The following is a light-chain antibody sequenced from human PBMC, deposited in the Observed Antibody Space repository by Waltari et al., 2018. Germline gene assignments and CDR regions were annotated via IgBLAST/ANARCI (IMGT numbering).Light chain of an antibody. V-gene: IGKV1-39*01. J-gene: IGKJ1*01. CDR1: QSISSF. CDR3: QQSYSTLWT. Sequence: DIQMTQSPSSLSASVGDRVTITCRASQSISSFLNWYQQKPGKAPKLLIFAASSLQSGVPSRFNGSGSGTDFTLTIGSLQPEDFATYFCQQSYSTLWTFGQGTKVEIK. CDR2: AAS.